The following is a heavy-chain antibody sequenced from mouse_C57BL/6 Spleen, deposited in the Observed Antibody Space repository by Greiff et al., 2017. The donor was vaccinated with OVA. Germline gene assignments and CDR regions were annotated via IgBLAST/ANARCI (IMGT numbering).Heavy chain of an antibody. V-gene: IGHV3-6*01. CDR1: GYSITSGYY. D-gene: IGHD2-5*01. CDR2: ISYDGSN. J-gene: IGHJ3*01. CDR3: ARHYSNYWFAY. Sequence: DVQLQESGPGLVKPSQSLSLTCSVTGYSITSGYYWNWIRQFPGNKLEWMGYISYDGSNNYNPSLKNRISITRDTSKNQFFLKLNSVTTEDTATYYCARHYSNYWFAYWGQGTLVTVSA.